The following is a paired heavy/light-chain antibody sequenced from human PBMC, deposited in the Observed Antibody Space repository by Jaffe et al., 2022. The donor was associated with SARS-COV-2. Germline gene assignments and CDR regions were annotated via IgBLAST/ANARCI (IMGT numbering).Light chain of an antibody. CDR3: QEAYSAVPT. J-gene: IGKJ4*01. CDR2: SAS. V-gene: IGKV1-39*01. Sequence: DIQMTQSPSSLSASVGDRVTITCRASQSINTYLNWYQQKPGQAPKYLVYSASTLQSGVPPRFSGTGSGTDFALTISGLQPEDFATYYCQEAYSAVPTFGGGTKVE. CDR1: QSINTY.
Heavy chain of an antibody. CDR2: VYYLGST. CDR3: ARHYSHFEH. D-gene: IGHD6-13*01. Sequence: QVQLQESGPGLVKPSETLSLTCTVSGGSISSYYWSWIRQSPGKGLEWIGYVYYLGSTGYNPSLESRVTISVDTSTNQFSLRLSSVTAADTAVYYCARHYSHFEHWGQGTLVTVSS. CDR1: GGSISSYY. V-gene: IGHV4-59*01. J-gene: IGHJ4*02.